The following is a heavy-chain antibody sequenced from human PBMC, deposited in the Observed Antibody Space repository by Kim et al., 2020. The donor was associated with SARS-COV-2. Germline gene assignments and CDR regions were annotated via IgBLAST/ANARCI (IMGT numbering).Heavy chain of an antibody. D-gene: IGHD3-10*01. CDR3: AILGNYYGSGTYFDY. V-gene: IGHV3-21*01. Sequence: DSVKGRFTISRDNAKNSLYLQMNSLRAEDTAVYYCAILGNYYGSGTYFDYWGQGTLVTVSS. J-gene: IGHJ4*02.